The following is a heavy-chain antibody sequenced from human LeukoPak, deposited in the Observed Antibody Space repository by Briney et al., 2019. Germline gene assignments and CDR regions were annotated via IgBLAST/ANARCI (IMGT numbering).Heavy chain of an antibody. V-gene: IGHV4-59*01. CDR3: ARVLGYCSSTSCYPYNWFDP. J-gene: IGHJ5*02. CDR2: IYYSGST. D-gene: IGHD2-2*01. CDR1: GGSISSYY. Sequence: RSETLSLTCTVSGGSISSYYWSWIRQPPGKGLEWIGYIYYSGSTNYNPSLKSRVTISVDTSKNQFSLKLSSVTAADTAVYYCARVLGYCSSTSCYPYNWFDPWGQGTLVTVSS.